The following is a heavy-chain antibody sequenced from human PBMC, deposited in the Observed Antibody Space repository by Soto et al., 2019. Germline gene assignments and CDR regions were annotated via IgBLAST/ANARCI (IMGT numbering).Heavy chain of an antibody. CDR3: ARIPGGLLGTYYYDSSLRRTNFDD. CDR1: AGSVSIGSYD. CDR2: IYYSGLT. J-gene: IGHJ4*02. Sequence: PETLSLTCTIPAGSVSIGSYDTSWIRQPPGKGRPRLAYIYYSGLTNYNPSLKSRVTISVDTSKNHFSLKLSSVTAADTAVYYCARIPGGLLGTYYYDSSLRRTNFDDWGQGTMVTVSS. V-gene: IGHV4-61*01. D-gene: IGHD3-22*01.